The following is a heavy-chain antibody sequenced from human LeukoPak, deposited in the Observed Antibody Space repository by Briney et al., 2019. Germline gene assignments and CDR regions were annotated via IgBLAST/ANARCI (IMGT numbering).Heavy chain of an antibody. J-gene: IGHJ4*02. CDR2: ISWNSGSI. CDR3: AKDSASSSPYH. V-gene: IGHV3-9*01. CDR1: GFTFDDYA. Sequence: GRSLRLSCAASGFTFDDYAMHWVRQAPGKGLEWVSGISWNSGSIGYADSVKGRFTISRDKAKNSLYLQMNSLRAEDTALYYCAKDSASSSPYHWGQGTLVTVSS. D-gene: IGHD6-6*01.